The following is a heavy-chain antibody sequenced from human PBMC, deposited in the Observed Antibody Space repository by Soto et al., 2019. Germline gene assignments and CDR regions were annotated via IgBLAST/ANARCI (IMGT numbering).Heavy chain of an antibody. CDR3: VRRVSGNYDY. D-gene: IGHD1-7*01. CDR2: ISSNGGTT. Sequence: EVQLAESGGGMVQPGGSLRLSCVASGFTFGSYDMHWVRQAPGKGLEYVSSISSNGGTTYYGNSVKGRFTISRDNSKNTLYLQMGSLRAEDMAVYYCVRRVSGNYDYWGQGTLVTVS. V-gene: IGHV3-64*01. CDR1: GFTFGSYD. J-gene: IGHJ4*02.